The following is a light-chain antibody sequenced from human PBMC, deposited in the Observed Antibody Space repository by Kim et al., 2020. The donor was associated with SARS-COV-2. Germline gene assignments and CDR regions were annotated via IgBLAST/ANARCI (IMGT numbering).Light chain of an antibody. CDR3: SSYTSSSTGV. J-gene: IGLJ3*02. CDR2: DVS. V-gene: IGLV2-14*03. CDR1: SSDVGGYNY. Sequence: GQSITISCTGTSSDVGGYNYVSWYQQHPGKAPKLMIYDVSNRPSGVSNRFSGSKSGNTASLTISGLQAEDEADYYCSSYTSSSTGVFGGGTKVTVL.